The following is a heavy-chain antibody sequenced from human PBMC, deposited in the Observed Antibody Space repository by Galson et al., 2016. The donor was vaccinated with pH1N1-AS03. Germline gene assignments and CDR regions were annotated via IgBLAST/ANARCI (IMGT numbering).Heavy chain of an antibody. Sequence: SLRLSCAASGFTFNSYWMTWVRQAPGKGLEWVANIKPDGGDKYYVDSVKGRFTISRDNAKNSLYLQMNSLRVEDTAVYYCARGVVDCSGPACSGTLRFDPWGQGTLVTVSS. CDR3: ARGVVDCSGPACSGTLRFDP. CDR2: IKPDGGDK. J-gene: IGHJ5*02. V-gene: IGHV3-7*01. D-gene: IGHD2-15*01. CDR1: GFTFNSYW.